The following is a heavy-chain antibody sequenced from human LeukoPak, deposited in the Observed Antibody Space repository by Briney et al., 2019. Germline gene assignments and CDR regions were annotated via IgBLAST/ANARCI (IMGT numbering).Heavy chain of an antibody. D-gene: IGHD2-2*02. CDR3: ARGPGYCSSTSCHSRAFDY. CDR1: GFTFSSYS. J-gene: IGHJ4*02. V-gene: IGHV3-21*01. Sequence: GGSLRLSCAASGFTFSSYSMNWVRQAPGKGLEWVSSISSSSSYIYYADSVKGRFTISRDNAKNSLYLQMNSLRAGDTAVYYCARGPGYCSSTSCHSRAFDYWGQGTLVTVSS. CDR2: ISSSSSYI.